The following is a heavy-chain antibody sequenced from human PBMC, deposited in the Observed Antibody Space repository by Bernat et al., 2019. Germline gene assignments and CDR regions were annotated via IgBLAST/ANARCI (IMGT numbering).Heavy chain of an antibody. CDR2: IYSGGST. V-gene: IGHV3-66*01. CDR1: GFTVSSNY. J-gene: IGHJ4*02. CDR3: ARVQSWYSSSLDY. Sequence: EVQLVESGGGLVQPGGSLRLSCAASGFTVSSNYMSWVRQAPGKGLEWVSVIYSGGSTYYADSVKGRFTISRDNSKNTLYLQMNSLRAEDMAVYYCARVQSWYSSSLDYWGQGTLVTVSS. D-gene: IGHD6-13*01.